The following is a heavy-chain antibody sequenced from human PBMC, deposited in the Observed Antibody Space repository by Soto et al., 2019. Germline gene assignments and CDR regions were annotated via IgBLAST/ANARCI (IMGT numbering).Heavy chain of an antibody. CDR2: INEDGSEN. J-gene: IGHJ4*02. Sequence: EVQLVESGGGLVQPGGSLRLSCAASGFTFSSYWMSWVRQTPGKGLEWVVNINEDGSENYYVDSVRGRFTISRDNAKNSLYLQMNSLRAGDTAVYYCARDPEFGTADYWGQGTLVTVSP. CDR3: ARDPEFGTADY. D-gene: IGHD3-10*01. V-gene: IGHV3-7*05. CDR1: GFTFSSYW.